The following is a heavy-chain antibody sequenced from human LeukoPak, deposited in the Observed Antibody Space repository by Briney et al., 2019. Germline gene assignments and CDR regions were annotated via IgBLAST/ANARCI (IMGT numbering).Heavy chain of an antibody. Sequence: SQALSLTCTVSGGSISSGGYYWSWIRQHPGKGLEWIGYIYYSGSTYYNPSLKSRVTISVDTSKNQFSLKLSSVTAADTAVYYCASDSGTDDAFDIWGQGTMVTVSS. CDR2: IYYSGST. CDR3: ASDSGTDDAFDI. V-gene: IGHV4-31*03. CDR1: GGSISSGGYY. J-gene: IGHJ3*02.